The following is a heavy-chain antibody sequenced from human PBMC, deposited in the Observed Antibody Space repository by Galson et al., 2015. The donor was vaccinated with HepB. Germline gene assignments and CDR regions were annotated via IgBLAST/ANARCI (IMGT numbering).Heavy chain of an antibody. D-gene: IGHD3-10*01. CDR3: VKGSATADY. CDR2: ISYDGGYE. V-gene: IGHV3-30*18. CDR1: GFTFSSDV. Sequence: SLRLSCAASGFTFSSDVMHWIRQTPGKGLEWMAVISYDGGYEQYADSVKGRFTISRDNSKNILYLQLSSLRSEDTGVYYCVKGSATADYWGQGTLVTVSS. J-gene: IGHJ4*02.